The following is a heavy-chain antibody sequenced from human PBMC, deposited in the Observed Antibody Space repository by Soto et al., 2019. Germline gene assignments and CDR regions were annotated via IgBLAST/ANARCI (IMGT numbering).Heavy chain of an antibody. Sequence: SETLSLTCTVSGGSISSSSYYWGWIRQPPGKGLEWIGSIYYSGSTYYNPSLKSRVTISVDTSKNQFSLKLSSVTAADTAVYYCARLGGDWDIVVVPAAIQWFDPWGQGTLVTVSS. CDR1: GGSISSSSYY. D-gene: IGHD2-2*01. J-gene: IGHJ5*02. CDR3: ARLGGDWDIVVVPAAIQWFDP. V-gene: IGHV4-39*01. CDR2: IYYSGST.